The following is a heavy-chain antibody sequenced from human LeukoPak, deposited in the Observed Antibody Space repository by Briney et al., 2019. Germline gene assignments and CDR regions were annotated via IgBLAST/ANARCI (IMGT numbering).Heavy chain of an antibody. Sequence: ASVKVSCKVSGYTLTELSMHWVRQATGQGLEWMGWMNPNSGNTGYAQKFRGRVTMTRNTSISTAYMELSSLRSEDTAVYYCARSLDHWGQGTLVTVSS. CDR1: GYTLTELS. J-gene: IGHJ1*01. D-gene: IGHD2-2*03. V-gene: IGHV1-8*01. CDR3: ARSLDH. CDR2: MNPNSGNT.